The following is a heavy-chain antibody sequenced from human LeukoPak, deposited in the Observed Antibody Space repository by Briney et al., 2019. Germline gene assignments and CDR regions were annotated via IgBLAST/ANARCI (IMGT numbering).Heavy chain of an antibody. J-gene: IGHJ3*02. CDR2: INPSGGST. Sequence: VASVKVSCKASGYTFTSYYMHWVRQAPGQGLEWMGIINPSGGSTSYAQKFQGRVTMTRDMSTSTVYMELSSLRSEDTAVYYCAREQMIVVVITTAAFDIWGQGTMVTVSS. D-gene: IGHD3-22*01. V-gene: IGHV1-46*01. CDR3: AREQMIVVVITTAAFDI. CDR1: GYTFTSYY.